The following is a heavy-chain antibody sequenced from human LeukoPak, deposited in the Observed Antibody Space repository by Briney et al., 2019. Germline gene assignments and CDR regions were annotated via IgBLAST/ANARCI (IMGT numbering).Heavy chain of an antibody. J-gene: IGHJ4*02. CDR3: TRHQTNNYDPGTPFDF. D-gene: IGHD3-22*01. CDR2: IYKTGST. CDR1: GGSFSGYY. V-gene: IGHV4-34*01. Sequence: SETLSLTCAVYGGSFSGYYWSWIRQPPGKGLEWIGSIYKTGSTNYSPSLKSRVFISVDTSNNQFSLNMNSVTAADTAVYFCTRHQTNNYDPGTPFDFWGQGTLVSVSS.